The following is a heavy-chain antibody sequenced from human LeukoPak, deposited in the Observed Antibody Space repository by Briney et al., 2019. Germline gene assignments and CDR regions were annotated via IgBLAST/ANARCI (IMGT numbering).Heavy chain of an antibody. CDR2: IYSSGST. Sequence: SETLSLTCTVSGVSISGYYWSWIRQPPGKGLEWIGHIYSSGSTNYNPSLKSRVTISIDTSKNQFSLKLRSVTAADTAVYYCARLREWLHPFDYWGQGTLVTVSS. D-gene: IGHD5-24*01. CDR3: ARLREWLHPFDY. J-gene: IGHJ4*02. CDR1: GVSISGYY. V-gene: IGHV4-59*01.